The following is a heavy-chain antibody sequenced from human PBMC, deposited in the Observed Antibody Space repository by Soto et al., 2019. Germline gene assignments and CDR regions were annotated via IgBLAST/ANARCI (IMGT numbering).Heavy chain of an antibody. V-gene: IGHV1-18*01. CDR1: GYTFTSYG. CDR2: ISAYNGNT. CDR3: ATGKRDYDILTGYRWSYYFDY. Sequence: ASAKVSCKAPGYTFTSYGISWVRQAPGQGLEWMGWISAYNGNTNYAQKLQGRVTMTTDTSTSTAYMELRSLRSDDTAVYYCATGKRDYDILTGYRWSYYFDYWGQGTLVTVS. J-gene: IGHJ4*02. D-gene: IGHD3-9*01.